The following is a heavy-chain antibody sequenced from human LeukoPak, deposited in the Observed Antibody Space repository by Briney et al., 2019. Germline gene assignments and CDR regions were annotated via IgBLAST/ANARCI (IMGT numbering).Heavy chain of an antibody. J-gene: IGHJ4*02. D-gene: IGHD3-10*01. V-gene: IGHV3-23*01. Sequence: GGSLRLSCAASGFTFSNYAMTWVRQAPGRGLEWVSTINYSGGDSHYADSVKGRFTISRDNSKNTLYVQMNSLRAEDTAVYYCAKAGHYGSGSFYSYFVSWGQGTLVTVSS. CDR3: AKAGHYGSGSFYSYFVS. CDR2: INYSGGDS. CDR1: GFTFSNYA.